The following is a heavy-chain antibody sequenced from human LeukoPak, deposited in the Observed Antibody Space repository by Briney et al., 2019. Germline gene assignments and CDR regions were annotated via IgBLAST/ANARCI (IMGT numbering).Heavy chain of an antibody. CDR3: ARVSRELRYFDWLQRQIDGAFDI. CDR2: ISSSSSTI. D-gene: IGHD3-9*01. Sequence: PGGSLRLSCAASGVTFSSYSMNWVRQAPGRGLEWVSYISSSSSTIYHADSVKGRFTISRDNAKNSLYLQMNSLRAEDTAVYYCARVSRELRYFDWLQRQIDGAFDIWGQGTMVTVSS. J-gene: IGHJ3*02. V-gene: IGHV3-48*04. CDR1: GVTFSSYS.